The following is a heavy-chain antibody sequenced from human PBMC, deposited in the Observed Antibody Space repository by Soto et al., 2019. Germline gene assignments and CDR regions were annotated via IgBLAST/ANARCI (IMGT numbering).Heavy chain of an antibody. CDR2: INHSGST. D-gene: IGHD6-13*01. CDR1: GGSFSGYY. Sequence: SETLSLTCAVYGGSFSGYYWSWIRQPPGKGLEWIGEINHSGSTNYNPSLKSRVTISVDTSKNKFSLKLSSVTAADTAVYYCARGLHLAAAGTEYFQHWGQGTLVTVSS. CDR3: ARGLHLAAAGTEYFQH. V-gene: IGHV4-34*01. J-gene: IGHJ1*01.